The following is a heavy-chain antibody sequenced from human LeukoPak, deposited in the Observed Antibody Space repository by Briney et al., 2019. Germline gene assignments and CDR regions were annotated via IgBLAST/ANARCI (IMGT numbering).Heavy chain of an antibody. V-gene: IGHV3-13*01. CDR1: GFTFSSSD. CDR3: AKDPLWFGESIDDAFDI. J-gene: IGHJ3*02. CDR2: IGTTGDT. Sequence: GGSLRLSCAASGFTFSSSDMHWVRQATGKGLEWVSAIGTTGDTYYPGSVKGRFTISRENARNSLYLQMNSLRVGDTAVYYCAKDPLWFGESIDDAFDIWGQGTMVTVSS. D-gene: IGHD3-10*01.